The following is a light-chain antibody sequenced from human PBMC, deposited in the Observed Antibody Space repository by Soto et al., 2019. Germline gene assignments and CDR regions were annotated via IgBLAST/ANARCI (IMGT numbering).Light chain of an antibody. Sequence: DIQMTQSPSSLSASVGDRVTITCQANRDISNYLNWYQQKPGKAPKLLISDASNLKTGVPSKFSGSGSGTDFTFPISGLQAEDIATYYCQQYDDLPYTFGQGTKLEIK. J-gene: IGKJ2*01. CDR3: QQYDDLPYT. CDR2: DAS. CDR1: RDISNY. V-gene: IGKV1-33*01.